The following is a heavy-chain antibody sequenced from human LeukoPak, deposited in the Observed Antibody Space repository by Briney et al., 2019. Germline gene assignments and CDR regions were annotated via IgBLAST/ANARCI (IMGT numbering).Heavy chain of an antibody. CDR2: IGGSTSGT. V-gene: IGHV3-23*01. CDR3: VKDAFYASGIYYNS. Sequence: GGSLRLSCAASGFTFSSYGMSWVRQAPGKGLEWVSAIGGSTSGTYYADSVKGRFTISRDNSKNTLFLQMNSLGAEDTAVYYCVKDAFYASGIYYNSWGQGTLVTVSS. D-gene: IGHD3-10*01. J-gene: IGHJ5*02. CDR1: GFTFSSYG.